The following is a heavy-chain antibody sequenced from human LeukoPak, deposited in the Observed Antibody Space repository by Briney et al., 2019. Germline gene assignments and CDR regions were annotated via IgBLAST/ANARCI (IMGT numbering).Heavy chain of an antibody. Sequence: ASVKVSCKASGYTFTSYGITWVQQAPGQGLEWMGWISAYNGNANYAQILQGRVTMTTDASTSTAYMELRSLRSDDTAVYYCARDGWPSYYYYMDVWGKGTTVTVSS. CDR2: ISAYNGNA. J-gene: IGHJ6*03. V-gene: IGHV1-18*01. CDR3: ARDGWPSYYYYMDV. CDR1: GYTFTSYG.